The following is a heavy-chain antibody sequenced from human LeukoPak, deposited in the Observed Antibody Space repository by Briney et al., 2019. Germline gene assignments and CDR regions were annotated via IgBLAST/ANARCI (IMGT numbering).Heavy chain of an antibody. D-gene: IGHD3-10*01. V-gene: IGHV3-23*01. CDR1: GFTFSSYA. Sequence: GGSLRLSCAASGFTFSSYAMSWVRQAPGKGLVWVSAIIASGGSTYYADSVKGRFTISRDNSKNTLYLRMNSLRAEDTAVYYCAKDSNGFGELFVDYFDYWGQGTLVTVSS. J-gene: IGHJ4*02. CDR2: IIASGGST. CDR3: AKDSNGFGELFVDYFDY.